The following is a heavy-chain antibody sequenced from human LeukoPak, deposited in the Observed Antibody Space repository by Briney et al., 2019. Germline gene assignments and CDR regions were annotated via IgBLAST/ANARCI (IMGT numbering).Heavy chain of an antibody. CDR1: GFTFDDYA. V-gene: IGHV3-9*01. CDR2: ISWNSGSI. J-gene: IGHJ3*02. Sequence: GRSLRLSCTASGFTFDDYAMHWVRQTPGKGLEWVSGISWNSGSIGYADSVKGRFTISRDNAKNSLYLQMNSLRAEDTALYYCAGYYDSSGPDAFDIWGQGTIVTVSS. CDR3: AGYYDSSGPDAFDI. D-gene: IGHD3-22*01.